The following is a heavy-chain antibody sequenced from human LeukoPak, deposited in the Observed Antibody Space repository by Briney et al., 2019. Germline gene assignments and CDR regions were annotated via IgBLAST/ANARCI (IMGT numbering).Heavy chain of an antibody. V-gene: IGHV4-34*01. Sequence: SETLSLTCAVYGGSFSGYYWSWIRQPPGKGLEWIGEINHSGSTSYNPSLKSRVTISVDTSKNQFSLKLSSVTAADTAVYYCARGASYSSGWLPKYFQHWGQGTLVTVSS. CDR3: ARGASYSSGWLPKYFQH. CDR1: GGSFSGYY. J-gene: IGHJ1*01. D-gene: IGHD6-19*01. CDR2: INHSGST.